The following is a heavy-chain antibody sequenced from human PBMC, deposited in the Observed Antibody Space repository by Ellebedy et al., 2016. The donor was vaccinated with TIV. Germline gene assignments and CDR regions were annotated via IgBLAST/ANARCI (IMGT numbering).Heavy chain of an antibody. D-gene: IGHD1-7*01. CDR1: GFPFISYA. CDR3: ARRGRGTVGFDN. J-gene: IGHJ4*02. CDR2: INNDGDST. V-gene: IGHV3-64*04. Sequence: GGSLRLXXSASGFPFISYAMHWVRQAPGEGLKFVSVINNDGDSTYYADSVKGRFTISRDNSKDTLYLQMNSLRAEDTAVYYCARRGRGTVGFDNWGQGTLVTVSS.